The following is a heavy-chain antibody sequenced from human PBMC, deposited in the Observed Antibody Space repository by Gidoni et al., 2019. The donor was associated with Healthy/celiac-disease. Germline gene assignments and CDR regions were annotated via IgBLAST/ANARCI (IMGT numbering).Heavy chain of an antibody. CDR2: ISYDGSNK. V-gene: IGHV3-30*18. CDR1: GFTFSSYG. Sequence: QVQLVESGGGVVQPGRSLRLSCAASGFTFSSYGMHWVRQAPGKGPEWVAVISYDGSNKYYADSVKGRFTISRDNSKNTLYLQMNSLRAEDTAVYYCAKQRVTTHFDYWGQGTLVTVSS. J-gene: IGHJ4*02. D-gene: IGHD4-17*01. CDR3: AKQRVTTHFDY.